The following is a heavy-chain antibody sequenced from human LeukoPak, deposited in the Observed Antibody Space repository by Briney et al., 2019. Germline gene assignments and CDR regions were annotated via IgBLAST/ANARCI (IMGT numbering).Heavy chain of an antibody. CDR1: GFTFSSYG. D-gene: IGHD6-13*01. J-gene: IGHJ4*02. CDR3: ARGWAQQQLVRRYYFDY. CDR2: IWYDGSNK. V-gene: IGHV3-33*01. Sequence: GGSLSLSCAASGFTFSSYGMHWVRQAPGKGLEWVAVIWYDGSNKYYADSVKGRFTISRDNSKNTLYLQMNSLRAEDTAVYYCARGWAQQQLVRRYYFDYWGQGTLVTVSS.